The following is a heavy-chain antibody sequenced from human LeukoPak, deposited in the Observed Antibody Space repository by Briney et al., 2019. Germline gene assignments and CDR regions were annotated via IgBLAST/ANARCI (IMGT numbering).Heavy chain of an antibody. Sequence: GGSLRLSCAASGFTFSSYGMHWVRQAPGKGLEWGAVISYDGSNKYYVDSVKGRFTISRDNAKNTLYLQMNTPRAEDTAVYYCAKDYYDSSGYLDDFDIWGQGTMVTVSS. J-gene: IGHJ3*02. CDR1: GFTFSSYG. CDR2: ISYDGSNK. V-gene: IGHV3-30*18. D-gene: IGHD3-22*01. CDR3: AKDYYDSSGYLDDFDI.